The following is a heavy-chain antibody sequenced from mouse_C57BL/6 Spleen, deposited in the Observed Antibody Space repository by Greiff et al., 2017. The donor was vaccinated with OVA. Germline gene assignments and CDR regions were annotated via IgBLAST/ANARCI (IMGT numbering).Heavy chain of an antibody. V-gene: IGHV14-1*01. J-gene: IGHJ2*01. D-gene: IGHD2-3*01. CDR2: IDPEDGAT. Sequence: EVQLQESGAELVRPGASVKLSCTASGFNIKDYYMNWVKQRHEQGLEWIGRIDPEDGATEYAPKFQGKATMTADTSSNTAYLQLSSLTSEDTAVYYCTTPSGYFYFDYWGQGTTLTVSS. CDR3: TTPSGYFYFDY. CDR1: GFNIKDYY.